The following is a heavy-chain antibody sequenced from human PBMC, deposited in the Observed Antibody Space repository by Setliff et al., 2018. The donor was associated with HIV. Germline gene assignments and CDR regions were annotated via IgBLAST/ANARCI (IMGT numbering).Heavy chain of an antibody. CDR2: INHSGST. Sequence: PSETLSLTCAVYGGSFSGYYWSWIRQPPGKGLEWIGEINHSGSTSYNPSLKSRVSMSVDTSKNQFSLKLSSVTAADTAIFYCARATTGYSSIWYRNGLTYYYYMDVWGRGTKVT. D-gene: IGHD6-13*01. J-gene: IGHJ6*03. V-gene: IGHV4-34*01. CDR1: GGSFSGYY. CDR3: ARATTGYSSIWYRNGLTYYYYMDV.